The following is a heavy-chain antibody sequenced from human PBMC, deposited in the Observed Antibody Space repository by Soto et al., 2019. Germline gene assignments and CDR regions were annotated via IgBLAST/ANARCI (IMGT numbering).Heavy chain of an antibody. V-gene: IGHV3-30-3*01. Sequence: PGGSLRLSCVASGFTFCSYAMHWFRQAPGKGLEWVAVISLDGVNKYYAESVKGRFTISRDNSKNTLFLQMDSLRIEDTATYYCARPIGWGRVPSRHRAFGCSGQGALVPVAS. CDR3: ARPIGWGRVPSRHRAFGC. J-gene: IGHJ4*02. CDR2: ISLDGVNK. CDR1: GFTFCSYA. D-gene: IGHD1-26*01.